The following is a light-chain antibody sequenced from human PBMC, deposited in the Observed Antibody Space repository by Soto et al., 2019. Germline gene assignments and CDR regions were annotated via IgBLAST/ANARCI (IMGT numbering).Light chain of an antibody. J-gene: IGLJ1*01. CDR2: EVS. CDR1: SSDIGTYNY. CDR3: TSYTDSITLEV. Sequence: QSALTQPASVSGSPGQSITISCTGTSSDIGTYNYVSWYQQFPGKAPKLLIYEVSHRPSGVSNRFSGSKSGNTASLTISGLQAEDEADYYCTSYTDSITLEVFGTGTNVTVL. V-gene: IGLV2-14*03.